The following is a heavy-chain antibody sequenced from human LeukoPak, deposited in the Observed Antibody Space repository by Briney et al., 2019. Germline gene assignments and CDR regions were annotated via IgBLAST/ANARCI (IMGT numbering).Heavy chain of an antibody. J-gene: IGHJ4*02. CDR3: ARQNDFRLDY. CDR2: IYPGDSDT. Sequence: GESLKISCKGSGYTFSSYWIGWVRQMPGKGLEWMGIIYPGDSDTRCSPSLQGQVTISVDTSIGTAYLQWSSLKASDTAIYYCARQNDFRLDYWGQGTLVTVSS. CDR1: GYTFSSYW. V-gene: IGHV5-51*01. D-gene: IGHD3-3*01.